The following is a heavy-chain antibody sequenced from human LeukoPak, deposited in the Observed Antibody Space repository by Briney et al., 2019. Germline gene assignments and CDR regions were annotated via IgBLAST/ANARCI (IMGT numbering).Heavy chain of an antibody. D-gene: IGHD1-14*01. CDR2: IYYSGST. CDR1: GDSISTSSSY. V-gene: IGHV4-39*07. J-gene: IGHJ4*02. CDR3: ARAPEYGLYYFDY. Sequence: SETLSLTCSVSGDSISTSSSYWGWIRQPPGKGLEWIGSIYYSGSTYYNTSLKSRVTISVDTSKNQFSLKLTSVTAADTAVYYCARAPEYGLYYFDYWGQGTPVTVSS.